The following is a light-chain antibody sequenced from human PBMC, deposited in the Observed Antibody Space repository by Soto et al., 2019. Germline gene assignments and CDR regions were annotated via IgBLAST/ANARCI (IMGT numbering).Light chain of an antibody. CDR2: GAS. CDR1: QSVSSN. V-gene: IGKV3-15*01. J-gene: IGKJ4*01. CDR3: QQYNNWPPLT. Sequence: EIVMTQSPATLSVSPGDRATLSCRASQSVSSNLAWYQPKPGQAPRLLIYGASTRATGLPARFSGSGSGTEFTLTISSLQSEDFAVYYCQQYNNWPPLTFGGGTKVEIK.